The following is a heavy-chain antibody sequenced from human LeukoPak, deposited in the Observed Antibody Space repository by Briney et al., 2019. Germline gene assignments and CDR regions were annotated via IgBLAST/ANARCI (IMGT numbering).Heavy chain of an antibody. Sequence: PGGSLRLSCAASGFTFSSYAMSWVRQAPGKGLEWVSAISGSGGSTYYADSVKGWFTISRDNSKNTLYLQMNSLRAEDTAVYYCAKGSGDEVLRYFDLWGRGTLVTVSS. CDR2: ISGSGGST. J-gene: IGHJ2*01. CDR3: AKGSGDEVLRYFDL. CDR1: GFTFSSYA. D-gene: IGHD6-19*01. V-gene: IGHV3-23*01.